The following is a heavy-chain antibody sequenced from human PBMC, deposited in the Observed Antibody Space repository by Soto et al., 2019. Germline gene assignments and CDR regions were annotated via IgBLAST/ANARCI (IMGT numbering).Heavy chain of an antibody. D-gene: IGHD3-16*01. Sequence: GGSLRLSCAASGFTFSSYGMHWVRQAPGKGLEWVAVISYDGSNKYYADSVKGRFTISRDNSKNTLYLQMNSLRAEDTAVYYCAKGGSRDPYYYYYYGMDVWGQGTTVTVSS. CDR3: AKGGSRDPYYYYYYGMDV. J-gene: IGHJ6*02. V-gene: IGHV3-30*18. CDR2: ISYDGSNK. CDR1: GFTFSSYG.